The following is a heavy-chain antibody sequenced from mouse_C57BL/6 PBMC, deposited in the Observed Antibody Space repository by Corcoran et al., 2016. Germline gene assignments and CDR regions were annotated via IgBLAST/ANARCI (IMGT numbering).Heavy chain of an antibody. CDR1: GYTFTDYY. CDR2: INPNNGGT. D-gene: IGHD4-1*01. V-gene: IGHV1-26*01. J-gene: IGHJ4*01. Sequence: EVQLQQSGPELVKPGASVKISCKASGYTFTDYYMNWVKQSHGKSLEWIGDINPNNGGTSYNQKFKGKATLTVDKSSSTAYMELRSLTSEDSAVYYCARGKNWDDYYAMDYWGQGTSVTVSS. CDR3: ARGKNWDDYYAMDY.